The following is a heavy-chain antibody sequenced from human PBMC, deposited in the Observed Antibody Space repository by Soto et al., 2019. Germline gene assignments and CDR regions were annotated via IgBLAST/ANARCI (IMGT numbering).Heavy chain of an antibody. CDR3: ARLYGSGSPFDY. CDR1: GFTVSSNY. V-gene: IGHV3-53*01. D-gene: IGHD3-10*01. CDR2: IYSGGST. J-gene: IGHJ4*02. Sequence: GGSLRLSCAASGFTVSSNYMSWVRQAPGKGLEWVSVIYSGGSTYYADSVKGRFAISRDNSKNTLYLQMNSLRAEDTAVYYCARLYGSGSPFDYWGQGTLVTVSS.